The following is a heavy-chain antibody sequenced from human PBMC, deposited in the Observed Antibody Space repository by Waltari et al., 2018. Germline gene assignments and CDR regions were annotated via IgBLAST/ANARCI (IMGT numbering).Heavy chain of an antibody. CDR1: SGSFSGYY. J-gene: IGHJ6*02. Sequence: QVQLQQWGAGLLRPSETLSLTCDVSSGSFSGYYWSWIRQSPGKGLEWIGEINYSGYTNYNPSLKSRVIISLDMSKNQFSLKLNYVTAADRAVYYCARVVQFGEFLYGMDVWGQGPRSPSR. CDR3: ARVVQFGEFLYGMDV. V-gene: IGHV4-34*02. D-gene: IGHD3-10*01. CDR2: INYSGYT.